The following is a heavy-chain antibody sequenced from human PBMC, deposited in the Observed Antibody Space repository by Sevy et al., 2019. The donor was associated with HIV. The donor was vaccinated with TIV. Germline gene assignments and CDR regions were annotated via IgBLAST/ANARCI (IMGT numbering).Heavy chain of an antibody. Sequence: GGSLRLSCAASGFTFSSYAMHWVRQAPGKGLEWVAVISYDGSNKYYADSVKGRFTISRDNSKNTLYLQMNSLRAEDTAVYYCARSYDFWSGYYTDYYYGMDVWGQRTTVTVSS. CDR3: ARSYDFWSGYYTDYYYGMDV. V-gene: IGHV3-30-3*01. CDR2: ISYDGSNK. J-gene: IGHJ6*02. D-gene: IGHD3-3*01. CDR1: GFTFSSYA.